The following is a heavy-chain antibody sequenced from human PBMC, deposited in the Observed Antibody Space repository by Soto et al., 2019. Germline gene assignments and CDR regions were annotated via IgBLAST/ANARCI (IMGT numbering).Heavy chain of an antibody. CDR3: ARDYSGYDPALNRFDP. CDR1: GDIFDNYA. CDR2: ISPVIGTT. V-gene: IGHV1-69*06. Sequence: SVKVSCKASGDIFDNYAISWVRLAPGQGLEWLGGISPVIGTTHYAQRFQGRLTITADRSTMTTYMELSGLKSEDTAIYFCARDYSGYDPALNRFDPWGQGTLVTVSS. D-gene: IGHD5-12*01. J-gene: IGHJ5*02.